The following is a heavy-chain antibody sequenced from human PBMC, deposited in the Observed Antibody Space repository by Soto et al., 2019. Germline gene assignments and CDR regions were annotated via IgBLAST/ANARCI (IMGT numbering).Heavy chain of an antibody. Sequence: ASVKVSCKASGYTFIGYYIHWVRQAPGQGLEWMGWINPNSGGTNYAQRFQGWVTMTRDRSISTAYMELSRLKSDDTAVYYCARVGGGLASLGYYAMDVWGQGTTVTFSS. J-gene: IGHJ6*02. CDR3: ARVGGGLASLGYYAMDV. D-gene: IGHD3-10*01. CDR2: INPNSGGT. V-gene: IGHV1-2*04. CDR1: GYTFIGYY.